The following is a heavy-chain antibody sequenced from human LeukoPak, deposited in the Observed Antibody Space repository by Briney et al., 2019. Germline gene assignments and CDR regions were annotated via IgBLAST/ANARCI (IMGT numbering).Heavy chain of an antibody. D-gene: IGHD2-15*01. V-gene: IGHV3-53*01. CDR2: IYSGGST. CDR3: ARAGVGYCSGGSCYSGYYYYGMDV. CDR1: GFTVSRNY. J-gene: IGHJ6*02. Sequence: GGSLTLSCLASGFTVSRNYMSWVRQAPGRGLEWVSVIYSGGSTYYADSVKGRFTISRDNSKNTLYLQMNSLRAEDTAVYYCARAGVGYCSGGSCYSGYYYYGMDVWGQGTTVTVSS.